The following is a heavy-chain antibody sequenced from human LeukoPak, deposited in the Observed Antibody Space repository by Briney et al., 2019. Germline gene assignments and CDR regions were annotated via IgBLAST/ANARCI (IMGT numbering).Heavy chain of an antibody. J-gene: IGHJ4*02. CDR3: AKDMGWELLGSFDY. Sequence: PGGSLRLSCAAFGFTFDDYAMHWVRQAPGKGLEWVSGISWNSGSIGYADSVKGRFTISRDNAKNSLYLQMNSLRAEDTALYYCAKDMGWELLGSFDYWGQGTLVTVSS. CDR1: GFTFDDYA. V-gene: IGHV3-9*01. CDR2: ISWNSGSI. D-gene: IGHD1-26*01.